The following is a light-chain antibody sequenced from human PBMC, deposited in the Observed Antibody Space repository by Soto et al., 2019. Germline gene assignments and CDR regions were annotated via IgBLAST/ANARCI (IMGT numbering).Light chain of an antibody. CDR1: SSGVGGHNY. V-gene: IGLV2-14*01. J-gene: IGLJ1*01. CDR2: EVS. Sequence: QSALTQPASVSGSPGQSITISCTGTSSGVGGHNYVSWYQQHPGRAPKLMIYEVSNRPSGVSNRFSGSKSGNTASLTISGLQPEDEADYYCSSYTSSSTYVFGTGTKAPS. CDR3: SSYTSSSTYV.